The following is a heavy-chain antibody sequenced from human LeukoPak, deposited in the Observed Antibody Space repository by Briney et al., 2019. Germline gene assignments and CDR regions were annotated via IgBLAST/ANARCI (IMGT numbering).Heavy chain of an antibody. CDR1: GFTVSSKY. V-gene: IGHV3-53*01. Sequence: GGSLRLSCAASGFTVSSKYMSWVRQAPGKGLEWVSVTYSGGTTYYADSVRGRFTISRDNSKNTLYLQMNSLRAEDTAVYYCARDSTIGKFDYWGQGTLVTVSS. J-gene: IGHJ4*02. D-gene: IGHD3-9*01. CDR2: TYSGGTT. CDR3: ARDSTIGKFDY.